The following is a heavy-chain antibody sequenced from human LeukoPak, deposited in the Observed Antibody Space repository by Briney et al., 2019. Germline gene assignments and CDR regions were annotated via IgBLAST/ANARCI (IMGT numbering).Heavy chain of an antibody. D-gene: IGHD2-2*02. J-gene: IGHJ5*02. CDR3: ARALGYCSSTSCYNDKPTNNWFDP. CDR1: GYTFTSYY. CDR2: INPSGGST. Sequence: GASVKVSCKASGYTFTSYYMHWVRQAPGQGLEWMGIINPSGGSTSYAQKFQGRVTMIRDMSTSTVYMELSSLRSEDTAVYYCARALGYCSSTSCYNDKPTNNWFDPWGQGTLVTVSS. V-gene: IGHV1-46*01.